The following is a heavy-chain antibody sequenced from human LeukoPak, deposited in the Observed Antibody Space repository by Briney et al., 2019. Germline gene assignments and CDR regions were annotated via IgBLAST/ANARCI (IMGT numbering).Heavy chain of an antibody. CDR3: AREVVTTGRHYDY. CDR1: GITFSTFA. CDR2: ISGAGDRT. D-gene: IGHD1-1*01. Sequence: GGSLRLSCAASGITFSTFAMTWVRQAPGRGLECVSVISGAGDRTYYAETVRGRFTVSRDNSKNTLYLQMNSLRGEDTAVYYCAREVVTTGRHYDYWGQGTLVTVSS. J-gene: IGHJ4*02. V-gene: IGHV3-23*01.